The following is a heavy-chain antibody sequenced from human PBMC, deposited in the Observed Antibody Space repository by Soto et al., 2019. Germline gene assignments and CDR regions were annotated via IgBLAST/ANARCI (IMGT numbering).Heavy chain of an antibody. V-gene: IGHV4-34*01. CDR3: ARGSEVVAATHLDY. CDR1: VGSFSGYY. CDR2: INHSGST. Sequence: SETLSLTCAVYVGSFSGYYWSWIRQPPGKGLEWIGEINHSGSTNYNPSLKSRVTISVDTSKNQFSLKLSSVTAADTAVYYCARGSEVVAATHLDYWGRGTLVTVSS. D-gene: IGHD2-15*01. J-gene: IGHJ4*02.